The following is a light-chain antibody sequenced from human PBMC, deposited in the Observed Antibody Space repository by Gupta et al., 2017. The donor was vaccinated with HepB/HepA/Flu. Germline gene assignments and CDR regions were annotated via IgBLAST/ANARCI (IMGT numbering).Light chain of an antibody. CDR2: LNSDGSH. CDR1: SGHSSYA. CDR3: QTWGTGTVV. Sequence: QLVLTQSPSASAPLGPSLTLTCTLSSGHSSYAIAWHQQQPEKGPRYLMKLNSDGSHSKGDGIPDRFSGSSSGDERYLTISSLQSEDEADYYCQTWGTGTVVFGGGTKLTVL. V-gene: IGLV4-69*01. J-gene: IGLJ2*01.